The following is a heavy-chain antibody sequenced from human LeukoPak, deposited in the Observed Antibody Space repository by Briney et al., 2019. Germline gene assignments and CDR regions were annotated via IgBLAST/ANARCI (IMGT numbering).Heavy chain of an antibody. CDR1: GFTFSSYS. D-gene: IGHD5-12*01. CDR2: ISSSSSYI. Sequence: GGSLRLSCAASGFTFSSYSMNWVRQAPGKGLEWVSSISSSSSYIYYADSVKGRFTISRDNSKNTLYLQMNSLRAEDTAVYYCARDFLVWDSGYGFDPWGQGTLVTVSS. J-gene: IGHJ5*02. CDR3: ARDFLVWDSGYGFDP. V-gene: IGHV3-21*01.